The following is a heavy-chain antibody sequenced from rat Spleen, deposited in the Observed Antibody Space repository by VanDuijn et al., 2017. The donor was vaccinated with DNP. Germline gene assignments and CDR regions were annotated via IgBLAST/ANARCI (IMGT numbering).Heavy chain of an antibody. CDR3: ARHVLPLRVWDY. CDR1: GFSFSDYY. CDR2: ISYDGVRN. D-gene: IGHD1-4*01. Sequence: EVQLVESGGGLVQPGRSLKLSCAASGFSFSDYYMAWVRQAHTKGLEWVAYISYDGVRNYNGDPVKGRFTISRDNAESTLYLQMNSLSSEDMATYYCARHVLPLRVWDYWGQGVMVTVSS. J-gene: IGHJ2*01. V-gene: IGHV5-22*01.